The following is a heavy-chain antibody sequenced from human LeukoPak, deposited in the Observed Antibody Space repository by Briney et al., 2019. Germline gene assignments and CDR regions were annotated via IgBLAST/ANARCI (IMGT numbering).Heavy chain of an antibody. CDR2: IYYNGRT. D-gene: IGHD4-17*01. V-gene: IGHV4-39*02. CDR3: AREIPYGDYAPGDY. Sequence: SETLSLTCTVSGDSINNNNYYWGWVRQPPGKGLEWIGNIYYNGRTYYSPSLKSRGTISVDTSNNQFSLRLSSVTAADTAVYYCAREIPYGDYAPGDYWGQGTLVTVSS. J-gene: IGHJ4*02. CDR1: GDSINNNNYY.